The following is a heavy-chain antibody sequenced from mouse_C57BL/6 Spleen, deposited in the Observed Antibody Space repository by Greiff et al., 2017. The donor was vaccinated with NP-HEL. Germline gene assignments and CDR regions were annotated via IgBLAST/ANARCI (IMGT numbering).Heavy chain of an antibody. CDR3: ARNDDYAPFDY. J-gene: IGHJ2*01. Sequence: EVKVEESGPGLVKPSQSLSLTCSVTGYSITSGYYWNWIRQFPGNKLEWMGYISYDGSNNYNPSLKNRISITRDTSKNQFFLKLNSVTTEDTATYYCARNDDYAPFDYWGQGTTLTVSS. CDR1: GYSITSGYY. D-gene: IGHD2-4*01. V-gene: IGHV3-6*01. CDR2: ISYDGSN.